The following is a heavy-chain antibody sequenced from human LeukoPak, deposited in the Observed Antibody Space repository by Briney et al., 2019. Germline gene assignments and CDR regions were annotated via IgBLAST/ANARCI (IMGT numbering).Heavy chain of an antibody. Sequence: GASVKVFCKASGYTFTSYGISWVRQAPGQGLEWMGWISSYNGNTNYAQKLQGRVTMTTDTSTSTASMELRSLRSDDTAVYYCARGRGYSGSYSDYYFDYWGQGTLVTVSS. CDR3: ARGRGYSGSYSDYYFDY. CDR1: GYTFTSYG. CDR2: ISSYNGNT. J-gene: IGHJ4*02. D-gene: IGHD1-26*01. V-gene: IGHV1-18*01.